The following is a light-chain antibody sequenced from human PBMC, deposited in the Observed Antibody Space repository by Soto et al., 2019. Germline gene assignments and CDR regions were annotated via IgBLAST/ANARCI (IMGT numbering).Light chain of an antibody. Sequence: QSALTQPASVSGSPAQSITISCTGTSSDLGAYKHVSWYQQHPGKAPKLMIYDVSNRPSGVSSRFSGSKSGNTASLTISGLQPEDEAEYYCTSYTGSTTVVFGGGTKLTVL. J-gene: IGLJ3*02. CDR1: SSDLGAYKH. CDR2: DVS. CDR3: TSYTGSTTVV. V-gene: IGLV2-14*03.